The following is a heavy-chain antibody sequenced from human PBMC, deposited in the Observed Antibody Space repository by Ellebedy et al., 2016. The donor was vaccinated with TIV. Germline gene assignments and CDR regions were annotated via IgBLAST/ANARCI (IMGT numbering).Heavy chain of an antibody. CDR3: AKDHISFNQLYDAFDI. V-gene: IGHV3-23*01. Sequence: PGGSLRLSCAASGFTFSNYAMNWVRQAPGKGLEWVSGISSSGDSTYYADSVKGRFTVSRDNSKNTLFLQVNSLRAEDTAVYYCAKDHISFNQLYDAFDIWGQGTLVTVSS. J-gene: IGHJ3*02. D-gene: IGHD2-2*02. CDR1: GFTFSNYA. CDR2: ISSSGDST.